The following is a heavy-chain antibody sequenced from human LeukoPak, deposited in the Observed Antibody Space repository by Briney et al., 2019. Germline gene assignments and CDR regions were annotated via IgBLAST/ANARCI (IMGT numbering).Heavy chain of an antibody. V-gene: IGHV4-59*08. J-gene: IGHJ3*02. D-gene: IGHD5-12*01. CDR3: ARRRRGYCGYEDAFDI. CDR1: GGSISSYY. Sequence: PSETLSLTCTVSGGSISSYYWSWIRQPPGKGLEWIGYLYNSGSTNYNPSLKSRVTISVHTSKNQFSLKLSSVTAADTAVYYCARRRRGYCGYEDAFDIWGQGTMVTVSS. CDR2: LYNSGST.